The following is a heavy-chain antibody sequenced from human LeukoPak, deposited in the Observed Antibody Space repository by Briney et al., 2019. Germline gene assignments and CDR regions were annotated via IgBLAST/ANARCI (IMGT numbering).Heavy chain of an antibody. CDR1: GFTFSSYA. V-gene: IGHV3-30-3*01. CDR3: ARDPLLRYFDWPYRLDAFDI. D-gene: IGHD3-9*01. Sequence: PGGSLRLSCAASGFTFSSYAMHWVRQAPGKGLEWVAVISYDGSNKYYADSVKGRFTISRDNSKNTLYLQMSSLRAEDTAVYYCARDPLLRYFDWPYRLDAFDIWGQGTMVTVSS. J-gene: IGHJ3*02. CDR2: ISYDGSNK.